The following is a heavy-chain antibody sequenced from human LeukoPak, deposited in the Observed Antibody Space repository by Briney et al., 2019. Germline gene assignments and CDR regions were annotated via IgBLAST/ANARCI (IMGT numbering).Heavy chain of an antibody. Sequence: PSQTLSLTCTASGGSISSGDYYWSWIRQPPGKGLEYIGYIYHSGSSYYKASLQSRVTISVDTSKNQFSLKLSSVTAADTAVYYCARENGDYYASDAAATFDYWGQGTLVTVSS. J-gene: IGHJ4*02. CDR1: GGSISSGDYY. CDR2: IYHSGSS. D-gene: IGHD3-10*01. CDR3: ARENGDYYASDAAATFDY. V-gene: IGHV4-30-4*01.